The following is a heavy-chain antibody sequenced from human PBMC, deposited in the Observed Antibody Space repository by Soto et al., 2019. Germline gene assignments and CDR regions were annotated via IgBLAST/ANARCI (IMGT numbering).Heavy chain of an antibody. V-gene: IGHV3-30-3*01. CDR2: ISYDGSNK. J-gene: IGHJ4*02. Sequence: GGSLRLSCAASGFTFSSYAMHWVRQAPGKGLEWVAVISYDGSNKYYADSVKGRFTISRDNSKNTLYLQMNSLRAEDTVVYYCASPTEPYCGGDCYPLPPNYWGQGT. CDR1: GFTFSSYA. D-gene: IGHD2-21*02. CDR3: ASPTEPYCGGDCYPLPPNY.